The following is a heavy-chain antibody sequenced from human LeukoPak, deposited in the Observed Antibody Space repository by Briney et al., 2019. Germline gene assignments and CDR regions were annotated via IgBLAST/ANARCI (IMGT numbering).Heavy chain of an antibody. J-gene: IGHJ4*02. D-gene: IGHD2-21*02. Sequence: SETLSLTCTVSGGSISSSSDYWGWIRQPPGKGLEWIGYIYYSGSTNYNPSLKSRVTISVDTSKNQFSLKLSSVTAADTAVYYCARIPCGGDCYSGDYFDYWGQGTLVTVSS. CDR1: GGSISSSSDY. V-gene: IGHV4-61*05. CDR3: ARIPCGGDCYSGDYFDY. CDR2: IYYSGST.